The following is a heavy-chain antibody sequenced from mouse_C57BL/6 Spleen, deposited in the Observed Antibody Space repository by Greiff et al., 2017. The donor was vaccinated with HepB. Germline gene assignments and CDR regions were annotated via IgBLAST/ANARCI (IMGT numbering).Heavy chain of an antibody. J-gene: IGHJ2*01. V-gene: IGHV1-76*01. D-gene: IGHD2-4*01. Sequence: QVQLKESGAELVRPGASVKLSCKASGYTFTDYYINWVKQRPGQGLEWIARIYPGSGNTYYNEKFKGKATLTAEKSSSTAYMQLSSLTSEDSAVYFCARSEGLPYYFDYWGQGTTLTVSS. CDR3: ARSEGLPYYFDY. CDR1: GYTFTDYY. CDR2: IYPGSGNT.